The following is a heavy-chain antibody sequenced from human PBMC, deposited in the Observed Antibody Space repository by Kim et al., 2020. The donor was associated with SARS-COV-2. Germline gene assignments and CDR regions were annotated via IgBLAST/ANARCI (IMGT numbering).Heavy chain of an antibody. CDR1: GGSISSGGYY. D-gene: IGHD6-6*01. V-gene: IGHV4-31*03. Sequence: SETLSLTCTVSGGSISSGGYYWSWIRQHPGKGLEWIGYIYYSGSTYYNPSLKSRVTISVDTSKNQFPLKLSSVTAADTAVYYCAREDLVRLSWFDPWGQGTLVTVSS. J-gene: IGHJ5*02. CDR2: IYYSGST. CDR3: AREDLVRLSWFDP.